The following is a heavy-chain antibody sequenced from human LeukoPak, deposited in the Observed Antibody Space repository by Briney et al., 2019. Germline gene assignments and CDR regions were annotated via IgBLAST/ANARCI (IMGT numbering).Heavy chain of an antibody. Sequence: ASVKVSCKASGYTFTGYYMHWVRQAPGQGLEWMGWINPNSGGTNYAQKFQGRVTMTRDTSISTAYMELSRPRSDDTAVYYCARDYSVSYYYYYYMDVWGKGTTVTVSS. V-gene: IGHV1-2*02. CDR1: GYTFTGYY. D-gene: IGHD4-17*01. J-gene: IGHJ6*03. CDR3: ARDYSVSYYYYYYMDV. CDR2: INPNSGGT.